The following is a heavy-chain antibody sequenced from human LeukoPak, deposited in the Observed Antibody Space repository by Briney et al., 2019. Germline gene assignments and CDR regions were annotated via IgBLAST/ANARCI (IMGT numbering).Heavy chain of an antibody. J-gene: IGHJ4*02. V-gene: IGHV3-21*04. D-gene: IGHD3-22*01. Sequence: GGSLRLSCAASGFSFSRFSMHWVRQAPGQGLEWVSSVSDSSTYIYYADSFKGRFTTSRDDANNTLYLHMDSLRVEDTAVYFCARDPQYYFDSSGFDYWGQGVLVTVSS. CDR3: ARDPQYYFDSSGFDY. CDR2: VSDSSTYI. CDR1: GFSFSRFS.